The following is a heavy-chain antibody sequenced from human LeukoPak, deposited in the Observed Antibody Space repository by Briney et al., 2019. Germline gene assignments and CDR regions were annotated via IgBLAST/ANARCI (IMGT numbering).Heavy chain of an antibody. J-gene: IGHJ4*02. D-gene: IGHD2-15*01. CDR3: ARGRRGYCSGGSCLRFDY. CDR2: IYTSGST. Sequence: SETLSLTCTVSGGSISSGSYYWSWIRQPAGKGLEWIGRIYTSGSTNYNPSLKSRVTISVDTSKNQFSLKLSSVTAADTAVYYCARGRRGYCSGGSCLRFDYWGQGTLVTVSS. CDR1: GGSISSGSYY. V-gene: IGHV4-61*02.